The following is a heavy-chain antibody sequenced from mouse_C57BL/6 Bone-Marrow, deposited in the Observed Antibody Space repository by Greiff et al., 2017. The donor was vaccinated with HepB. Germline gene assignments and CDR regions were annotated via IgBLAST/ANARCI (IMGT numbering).Heavy chain of an antibody. J-gene: IGHJ3*01. CDR2: IYPRSGNT. CDR1: GYTFTSYG. D-gene: IGHD2-2*01. Sequence: QVQLQQSGAELARPGASVKLSCKASGYTFTSYGISWVKQRTGQGLEWIGEIYPRSGNTYYNEKFKGKATLTADKSSSTAYMELRSLTSEDSAVYFCARGGVTTPPFAYWGQGTLVTVSA. V-gene: IGHV1-81*01. CDR3: ARGGVTTPPFAY.